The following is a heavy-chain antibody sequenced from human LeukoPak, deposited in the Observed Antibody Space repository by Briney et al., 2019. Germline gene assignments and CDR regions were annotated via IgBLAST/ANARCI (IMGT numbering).Heavy chain of an antibody. Sequence: GGSLRLSCVASGFIFSDYSMDWVRQAPGKGLEWVSSISSSSAYIFYSDSVKGRFTISRDNDKNSLYLQMNSLRAEDTAIYYCATFSGAHHKTFDPWGQGTLVTVSS. V-gene: IGHV3-21*01. CDR2: ISSSSAYI. J-gene: IGHJ5*02. D-gene: IGHD1-14*01. CDR3: ATFSGAHHKTFDP. CDR1: GFIFSDYS.